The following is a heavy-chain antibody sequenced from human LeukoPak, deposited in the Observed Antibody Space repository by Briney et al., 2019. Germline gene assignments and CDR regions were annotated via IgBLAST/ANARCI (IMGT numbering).Heavy chain of an antibody. J-gene: IGHJ3*02. CDR2: ISSSSSYI. V-gene: IGHV3-21*01. Sequence: PGGSLRLSCAASGFTFSSYSMNWVRQAPGKGLEWVSSISSSSSYISYADSVKGRFTISRDNAKNSLYLQMNSLTAEDTAVYYCARVFQDRSGYGAFDIWGQGTMVTVSS. D-gene: IGHD3-22*01. CDR1: GFTFSSYS. CDR3: ARVFQDRSGYGAFDI.